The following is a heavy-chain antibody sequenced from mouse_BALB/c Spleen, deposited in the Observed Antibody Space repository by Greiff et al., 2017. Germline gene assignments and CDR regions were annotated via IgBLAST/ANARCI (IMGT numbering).Heavy chain of an antibody. Sequence: VQLQQSGAELVRPGVSVKISCKGSGYTFTDYAMHWVKQSHAKSLEWIGVISTYYGDASYNQKFKGKATMTVDKSSSTAYMELARLTSEDSAIYYCARSGISFITTVDYWGQGTTLTVSS. V-gene: IGHV1S137*01. CDR1: GYTFTDYA. D-gene: IGHD1-1*01. CDR3: ARSGISFITTVDY. CDR2: ISTYYGDA. J-gene: IGHJ2*01.